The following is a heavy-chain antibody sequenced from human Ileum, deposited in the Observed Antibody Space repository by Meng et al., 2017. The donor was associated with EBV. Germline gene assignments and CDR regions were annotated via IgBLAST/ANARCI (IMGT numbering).Heavy chain of an antibody. V-gene: IGHV4-39*07. CDR2: IYYRGNT. D-gene: IGHD4-17*01. CDR1: GGSISTGNFY. Sequence: QLQLPESGHGLVKPSETLSLTCTVPGGSISTGNFYWGWIRQSPGKALECIGTIYYRGNTFYNPSLKSRLTISIDTSKNEFSLTLRSVTAADTALYYCASAYDYGDYEAFAYWGPGSLVTVSS. J-gene: IGHJ4*02. CDR3: ASAYDYGDYEAFAY.